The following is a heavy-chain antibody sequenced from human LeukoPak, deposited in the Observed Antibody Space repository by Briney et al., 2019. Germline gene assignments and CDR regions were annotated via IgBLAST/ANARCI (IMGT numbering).Heavy chain of an antibody. Sequence: ASVKVSCKASGYTFTGYYMHWVRQAPGQGLEWMGWINPNSGGTNYAQKFQGRVAMTRDTSISTAYMELSRLRSDDTAVYYCARETGTVTTNYYYYMDVWGKGTTVTVSS. CDR3: ARETGTVTTNYYYYMDV. V-gene: IGHV1-2*02. D-gene: IGHD4-17*01. J-gene: IGHJ6*03. CDR2: INPNSGGT. CDR1: GYTFTGYY.